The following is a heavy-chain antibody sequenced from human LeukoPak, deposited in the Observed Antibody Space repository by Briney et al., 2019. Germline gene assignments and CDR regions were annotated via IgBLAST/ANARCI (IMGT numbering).Heavy chain of an antibody. J-gene: IGHJ2*01. CDR1: GFTFGDFA. CDR2: IWYDGNNK. V-gene: IGHV3-33*01. D-gene: IGHD7-27*01. Sequence: PGGSLRLSCKTSGFTFGDFAVGWVRQAPGKGLEWVALIWYDGNNKYYADSVKGRFTVSRDNSKNTLYLQMNSLRAEDTAVYYCARDLAAGEHFYFDLWGRGALVTVSS. CDR3: ARDLAAGEHFYFDL.